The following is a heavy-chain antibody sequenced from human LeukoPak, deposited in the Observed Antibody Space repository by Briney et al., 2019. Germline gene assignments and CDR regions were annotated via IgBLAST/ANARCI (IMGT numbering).Heavy chain of an antibody. CDR2: ISDSGGDI. Sequence: GGSQRLSCAASGFTFSSYAMSWVRQAPGKGLEWVSAISDSGGDIYYADSVKGRFTISRDNSKNTLYLQMNSLRVEDTAVYYCALHINSGHFLSYFRYWGQGPLVTVSS. CDR1: GFTFSSYA. CDR3: ALHINSGHFLSYFRY. V-gene: IGHV3-23*01. D-gene: IGHD3-3*02. J-gene: IGHJ4*02.